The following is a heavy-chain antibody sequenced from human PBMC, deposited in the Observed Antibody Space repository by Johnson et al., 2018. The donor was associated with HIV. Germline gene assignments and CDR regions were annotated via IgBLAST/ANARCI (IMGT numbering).Heavy chain of an antibody. Sequence: VQLVESGGGLVQPGGSLRLSCAASGFTVSSNYMSWVRQAPGKGLEWVSVIYSGGSTYYADSVKGRFTISIDNSKNTLYLQMNSLRAEDTAVYYCARDPHPSSLEGAFDIWGQGTMVTVSS. CDR3: ARDPHPSSLEGAFDI. CDR1: GFTVSSNY. D-gene: IGHD1-1*01. CDR2: IYSGGST. J-gene: IGHJ3*02. V-gene: IGHV3-66*01.